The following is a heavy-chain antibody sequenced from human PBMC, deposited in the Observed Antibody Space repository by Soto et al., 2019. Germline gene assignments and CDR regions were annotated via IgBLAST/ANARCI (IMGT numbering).Heavy chain of an antibody. D-gene: IGHD6-19*01. J-gene: IGHJ4*02. Sequence: VQLVESGGGVVQPGRSLRLSCAASGFTFSDYAMHWVRQAPGKGLEWVAVVSHDGRNTHYADSVKGRFTISRDSSKTTVSLEMTILRAEETDVYYCAKGGRQWRVTSDFTYWGQGALVTVSS. CDR2: VSHDGRNT. V-gene: IGHV3-30*18. CDR3: AKGGRQWRVTSDFTY. CDR1: GFTFSDYA.